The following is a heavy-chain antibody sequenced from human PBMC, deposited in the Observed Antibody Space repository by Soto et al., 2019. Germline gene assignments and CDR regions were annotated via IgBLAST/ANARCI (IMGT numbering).Heavy chain of an antibody. Sequence: QVQLVQSGAEVKKPGSSVKVSCKASGGTFSSYAISWVRQAPGQGLEWMGGIIPIFGTANYAQKFQGRVTITAYESTSTAYMELSSLRSEDTAVYYCATVDTAMVYYYYGMDVWGQGTTVTVSS. CDR3: ATVDTAMVYYYYGMDV. V-gene: IGHV1-69*12. D-gene: IGHD5-18*01. CDR1: GGTFSSYA. CDR2: IIPIFGTA. J-gene: IGHJ6*02.